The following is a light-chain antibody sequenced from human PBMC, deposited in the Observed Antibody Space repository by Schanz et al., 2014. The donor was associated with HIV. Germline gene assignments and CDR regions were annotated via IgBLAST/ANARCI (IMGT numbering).Light chain of an antibody. CDR2: GAS. V-gene: IGKV3-15*01. J-gene: IGKJ2*01. CDR3: QKYDSAPHT. Sequence: ETVMTQSPATLSVSPGEGATLSCRASQGVSTRPAWYHQKPGQAPRLLISGASTRATGVPARFSGSGSGTEFTLTISSLQPEDVASYYCQKYDSAPHTFGLGTKLEIK. CDR1: QGVSTR.